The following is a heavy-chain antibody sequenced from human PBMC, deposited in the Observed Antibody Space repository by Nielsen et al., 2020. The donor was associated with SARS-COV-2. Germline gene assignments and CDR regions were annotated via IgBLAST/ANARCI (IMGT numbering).Heavy chain of an antibody. CDR2: TSASGAST. V-gene: IGHV3-23*01. D-gene: IGHD3-10*01. J-gene: IGHJ3*02. Sequence: GESLKISCAASGFTFNIYAMAWVRRAPGRGLEWVSGTSASGASTYYADSVKGRFSISRDNSRNTLYLQMHSVRVEDTAIYFCAKDDVVRGDAYDIWGQGTVVTVSS. CDR1: GFTFNIYA. CDR3: AKDDVVRGDAYDI.